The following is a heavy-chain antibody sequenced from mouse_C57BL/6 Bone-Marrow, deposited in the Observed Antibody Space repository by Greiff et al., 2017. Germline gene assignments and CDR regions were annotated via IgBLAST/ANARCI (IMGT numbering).Heavy chain of an antibody. CDR3: ARDGIYYYGSSPYYYAMDY. CDR1: GYSFTSYY. J-gene: IGHJ4*01. D-gene: IGHD1-1*01. CDR2: IYPGSGNT. Sequence: QVQLQQSGPELVKPGASVKISCKASGYSFTSYYIHWVKQRPGQGLEWIGWIYPGSGNTKYNEKFKGKATLTADTSSSTAYMQLSSLTSEDSAVYYCARDGIYYYGSSPYYYAMDYWGQGTSVTVSS. V-gene: IGHV1-66*01.